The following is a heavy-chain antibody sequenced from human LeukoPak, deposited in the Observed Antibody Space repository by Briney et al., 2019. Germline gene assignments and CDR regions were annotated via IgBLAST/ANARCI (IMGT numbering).Heavy chain of an antibody. CDR3: AKDRTYSYDY. CDR2: IRYDGGNK. J-gene: IGHJ4*02. Sequence: GGSLRLSCAASGFTFSNYGMHWVRQAPGKGLEWVAFIRYDGGNKYYADSVKGRFTISRDNSNNTLYLQMNSLRAEDTAVYYCAKDRTYSYDYWGQGTLVTVSS. V-gene: IGHV3-30*02. CDR1: GFTFSNYG. D-gene: IGHD2-21*01.